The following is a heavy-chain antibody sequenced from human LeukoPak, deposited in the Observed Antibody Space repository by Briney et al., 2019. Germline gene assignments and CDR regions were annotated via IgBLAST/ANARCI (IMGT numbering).Heavy chain of an antibody. CDR2: TYYRSKWYY. CDR1: GDTVSSNSAA. J-gene: IGHJ3*01. Sequence: KDSQTLSPTCDISGDTVSSNSAAWNWIRQSPSRGLEWLGRTYYRSKWYYDYAVSVKSRITISPDTSKNQFSLQLNSVTADDTAVYYCARGFALDFWGQGTMVTVSS. V-gene: IGHV6-1*01. CDR3: ARGFALDF.